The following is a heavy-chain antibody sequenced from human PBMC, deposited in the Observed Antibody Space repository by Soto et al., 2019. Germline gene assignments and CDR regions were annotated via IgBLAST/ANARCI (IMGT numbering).Heavy chain of an antibody. D-gene: IGHD2-8*01. CDR2: FDPEDGET. V-gene: IGHV1-24*01. CDR1: GYTLTELS. J-gene: IGHJ4*02. CDR3: ATGVLMVYATSRGFGY. Sequence: ASVKVSCKVSGYTLTELSMHWVRQAPGKGLEWMGGFDPEDGETIYAQKFQGRVTMTEDTSTDTAYMELSSLRSEDTAVYYCATGVLMVYATSRGFGYWGQGTLVTVSS.